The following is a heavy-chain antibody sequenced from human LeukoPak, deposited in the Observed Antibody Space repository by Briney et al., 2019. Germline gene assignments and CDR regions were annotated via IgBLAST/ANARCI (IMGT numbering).Heavy chain of an antibody. CDR1: GFTFDDYT. CDR3: ARERCSCATSYWFDP. J-gene: IGHJ5*02. V-gene: IGHV3-21*06. D-gene: IGHD2-2*01. CDR2: ISSSSTYI. Sequence: GGSLRLSCVASGFTFDDYTMNWLGQAPGEGLEWVSSISSSSTYIHYGDSVRGRFTISRDNAKNSLYLQMDSLRAEDTAVYYCARERCSCATSYWFDPLGQGTLVTVSS.